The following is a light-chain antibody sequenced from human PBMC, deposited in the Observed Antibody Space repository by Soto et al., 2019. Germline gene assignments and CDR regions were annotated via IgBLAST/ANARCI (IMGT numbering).Light chain of an antibody. Sequence: QSVLTQPAPVSGSPGQSITISCTGTDSDVGGYNYVSWYQQHPGKAPKLLISEVTNRPSGVSNRFSGSKSGNPASLTISGLQAADEADYYCASYSSSNTHVLFGGGTK. V-gene: IGLV2-14*01. CDR2: EVT. CDR1: DSDVGGYNY. J-gene: IGLJ2*01. CDR3: ASYSSSNTHVL.